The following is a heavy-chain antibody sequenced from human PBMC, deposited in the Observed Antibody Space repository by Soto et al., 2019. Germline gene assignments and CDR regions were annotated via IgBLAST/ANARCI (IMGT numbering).Heavy chain of an antibody. CDR2: IWYDGSNK. CDR3: ARGRYCSGGSCQKKSKIFDP. Sequence: QVQLVESGGGVVQPGRSLRLSCAASGFTFSSYGMHWVRQAPGKGLEWVAVIWYDGSNKYYADSVKGRFTISRDNSKNTLYMQMNSLRAEETAVYYCARGRYCSGGSCQKKSKIFDPWGQGTLVTVSS. J-gene: IGHJ5*02. CDR1: GFTFSSYG. D-gene: IGHD2-15*01. V-gene: IGHV3-33*01.